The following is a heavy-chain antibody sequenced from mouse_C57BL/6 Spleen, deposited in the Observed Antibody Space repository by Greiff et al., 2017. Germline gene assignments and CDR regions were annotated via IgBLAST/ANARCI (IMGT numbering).Heavy chain of an antibody. V-gene: IGHV5-17*01. CDR1: GFTFSDYG. Sequence: EVKLVESGGGLVKPGGSLKLSCAASGFTFSDYGMHWVRQAPEKGLEWVAYISSGSSTIYYADPVKGRFTISRDNAKNTLFLQMTSLRSEDTALXYCARPYYYGSSYAMDYWGQGTSVTVSS. CDR2: ISSGSSTI. CDR3: ARPYYYGSSYAMDY. D-gene: IGHD1-1*01. J-gene: IGHJ4*01.